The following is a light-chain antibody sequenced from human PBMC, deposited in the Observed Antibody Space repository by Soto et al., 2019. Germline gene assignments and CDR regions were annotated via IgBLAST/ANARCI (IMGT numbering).Light chain of an antibody. J-gene: IGKJ1*01. CDR2: GGS. Sequence: DIVLTQSPGTLSLSPGERATLSCRASQSVSSNHLAWYQQKPGQAPRLLIYGGSSRAAGIPVRFSGSGSETDFTLTITRLEPEDFAVYYCQQYSRSRTFGQGTKVDI. CDR1: QSVSSNH. V-gene: IGKV3-20*01. CDR3: QQYSRSRT.